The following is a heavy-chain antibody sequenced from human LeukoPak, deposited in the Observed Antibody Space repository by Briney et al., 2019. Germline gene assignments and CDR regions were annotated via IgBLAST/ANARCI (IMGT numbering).Heavy chain of an antibody. V-gene: IGHV4-59*01. Sequence: PSETLSLTCTVYGGSINNYYWSWIRQPPGKGLEWIGYIYYSGSTNYNPSLRGRVTMSVDTSKNQFSLKLTSVTAADTAVYYCARYCDGDCNSSAFDLWGQGTMVTVSS. CDR1: GGSINNYY. CDR3: ARYCDGDCNSSAFDL. D-gene: IGHD2-21*02. J-gene: IGHJ3*01. CDR2: IYYSGST.